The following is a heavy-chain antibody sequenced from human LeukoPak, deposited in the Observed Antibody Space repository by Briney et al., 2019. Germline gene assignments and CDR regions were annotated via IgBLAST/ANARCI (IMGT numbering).Heavy chain of an antibody. J-gene: IGHJ4*02. Sequence: GASVKVSCKASGYTFTNYGMHWVRQAPGQGLEWMGISSPSGGDTSSAQKFQGRVTMTRDTSTSTVYMELSSLRAEDTAVYYCARDSLAVAGTIDYWGQGTLVTVSS. V-gene: IGHV1-46*01. CDR1: GYTFTNYG. CDR3: ARDSLAVAGTIDY. D-gene: IGHD6-19*01. CDR2: SSPSGGDT.